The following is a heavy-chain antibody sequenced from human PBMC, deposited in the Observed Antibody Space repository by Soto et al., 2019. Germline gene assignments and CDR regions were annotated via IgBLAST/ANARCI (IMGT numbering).Heavy chain of an antibody. CDR3: ARGGYYDSSGSRNYHYYGMNV. CDR1: GYTFSSYG. D-gene: IGHD3-22*01. V-gene: IGHV1-18*01. CDR2: ISPYDGNT. Sequence: QVQLVQSGGEVKKPGASVKVSCKASGYTFSSYGINWVRQAPGQGLEWLGWISPYDGNTKYAQILQGRVSMTTDTSKKTAYMEVRSLRSDATAVYYCARGGYYDSSGSRNYHYYGMNVWGQGTTVTVSS. J-gene: IGHJ6*02.